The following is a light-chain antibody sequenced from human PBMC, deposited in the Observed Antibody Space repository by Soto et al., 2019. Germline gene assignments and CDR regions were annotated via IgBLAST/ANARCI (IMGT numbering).Light chain of an antibody. Sequence: EIVMTQSPATLSVSPGERATLSCRASQSVSSKLAWYQQKPGQAPRLLIYDASTRATGTPARFSGSGSGTAFTLTISRLQSEDFAVYYCQQYNNWPRTFGQGNNVEIK. CDR1: QSVSSK. J-gene: IGKJ1*01. V-gene: IGKV3-15*01. CDR2: DAS. CDR3: QQYNNWPRT.